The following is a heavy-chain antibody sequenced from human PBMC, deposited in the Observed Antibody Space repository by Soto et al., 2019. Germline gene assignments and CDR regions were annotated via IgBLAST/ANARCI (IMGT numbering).Heavy chain of an antibody. J-gene: IGHJ6*02. CDR3: RRDGPSYYGLDV. Sequence: SETLSLTCTVSGDSITNSEYYWNCIRRSPGKGLECIASFDYSENTYYNPSLKSRVVISADTANNLLSLKLRSGTAASPALYFCRRDGPSYYGLDVWGQGTTVTVTS. V-gene: IGHV4-30-4*01. CDR1: GDSITNSEYY. CDR2: FDYSENT.